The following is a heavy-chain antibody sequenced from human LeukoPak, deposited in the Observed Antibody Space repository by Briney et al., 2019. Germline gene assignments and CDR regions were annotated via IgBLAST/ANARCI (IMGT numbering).Heavy chain of an antibody. CDR2: INHSGST. CDR3: ARVGLRYYYDSSGYSHWFDP. Sequence: SETLSLTCAVYGGSFSGYYWSWIRQPPGKGLEWIGEINHSGSTNYNPSLKSRVTISVDTSKNRFSLKLSSVTAADTAVYYCARVGLRYYYDSSGYSHWFDPWGQGTLVTVSS. D-gene: IGHD3-22*01. V-gene: IGHV4-34*01. J-gene: IGHJ5*02. CDR1: GGSFSGYY.